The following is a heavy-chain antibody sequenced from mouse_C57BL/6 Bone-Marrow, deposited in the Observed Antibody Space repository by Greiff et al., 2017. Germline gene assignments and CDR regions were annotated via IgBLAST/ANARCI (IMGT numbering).Heavy chain of an antibody. CDR3: ARKEDYDYEGFDY. J-gene: IGHJ2*01. D-gene: IGHD2-4*01. Sequence: VQLQQPGAELVKPGASVKLSCKASGYTFTSYWMHWVKQRPGQGLEWIGMIHPNSGSTNYNEKFKSKATLTVDKSSSTAYMQLSSLTSEDSAVYYCARKEDYDYEGFDYWGQGTTLTVSS. V-gene: IGHV1-64*01. CDR2: IHPNSGST. CDR1: GYTFTSYW.